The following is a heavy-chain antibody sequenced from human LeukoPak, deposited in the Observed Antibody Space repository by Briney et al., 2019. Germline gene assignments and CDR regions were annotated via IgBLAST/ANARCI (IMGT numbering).Heavy chain of an antibody. CDR1: GYTFTSYY. D-gene: IGHD3-9*01. Sequence: ASVKVSCKASGYTFTSYYMHWVRQAPGQGLEWMGIINPSGGSTSYAQKFQGRVTMTRDTSTSTVYMELSSLRPEDTAVYYCARDTGGGYFDWFQIDYWGQGTLVTVSS. CDR2: INPSGGST. V-gene: IGHV1-46*01. CDR3: ARDTGGGYFDWFQIDY. J-gene: IGHJ4*02.